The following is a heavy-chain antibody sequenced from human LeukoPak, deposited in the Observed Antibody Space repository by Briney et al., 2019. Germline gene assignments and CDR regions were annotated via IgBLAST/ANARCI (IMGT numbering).Heavy chain of an antibody. CDR1: GYTFTGYY. CDR2: INPNSGGT. V-gene: IGHV1-2*02. CDR3: ARDRDYGSGIFDY. Sequence: ASVKVSCKASGYTFTGYYMHWVRQAPGQGLEWMGWINPNSGGTNYAQKFQGRVTMTRDTSISTAYMELNRLRSDDTAVYYCARDRDYGSGIFDYWGQGTLVAVSS. J-gene: IGHJ4*02. D-gene: IGHD3-10*01.